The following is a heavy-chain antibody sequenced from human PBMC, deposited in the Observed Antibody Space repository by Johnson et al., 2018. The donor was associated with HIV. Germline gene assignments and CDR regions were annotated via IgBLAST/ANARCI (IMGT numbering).Heavy chain of an antibody. D-gene: IGHD1-26*01. CDR3: ARFTERYSGSSIPHDAFDI. V-gene: IGHV3-20*04. Sequence: VESGGGVVRPGGSLRLSCAASGFTFDDYAMHWVRQATGKGLEWVSGISWNSGSTGYADSVKGRFTISRDNAKNSLYLQMNSLRAEDTALYYCARFTERYSGSSIPHDAFDIWGQGTMVTVSS. CDR2: ISWNSGST. J-gene: IGHJ3*02. CDR1: GFTFDDYA.